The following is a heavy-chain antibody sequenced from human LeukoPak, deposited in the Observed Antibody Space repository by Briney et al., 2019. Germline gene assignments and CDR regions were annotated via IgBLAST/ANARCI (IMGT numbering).Heavy chain of an antibody. Sequence: GGSLRLSCAASGFTFSGYGMHWVRQAPGKGLEWVAVISYDGSNKYYADSVKGRFTISRDNSKNTLYLQMNSLRAEDTAVYYCAKGPQLWLRGYYYYYGMDVWGQGTTVTVSS. V-gene: IGHV3-30*18. CDR2: ISYDGSNK. CDR3: AKGPQLWLRGYYYYYGMDV. D-gene: IGHD5-18*01. J-gene: IGHJ6*02. CDR1: GFTFSGYG.